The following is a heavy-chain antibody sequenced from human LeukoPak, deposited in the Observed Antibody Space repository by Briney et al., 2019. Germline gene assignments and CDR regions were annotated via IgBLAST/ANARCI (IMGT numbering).Heavy chain of an antibody. V-gene: IGHV3-30-3*01. CDR1: GFTFSSYP. J-gene: IGHJ4*02. CDR2: ISYDGSNK. CDR3: ARVGDTSGYYYADY. Sequence: GGSLRLSCEASGFTFSSYPIHWVRQAPGKGLEWVAVISYDGSNKYYAQSVKGRFTISRDNSKSTLYLQMNSLRDEDTALYYCARVGDTSGYYYADYWGQGTVVTVSS. D-gene: IGHD3-22*01.